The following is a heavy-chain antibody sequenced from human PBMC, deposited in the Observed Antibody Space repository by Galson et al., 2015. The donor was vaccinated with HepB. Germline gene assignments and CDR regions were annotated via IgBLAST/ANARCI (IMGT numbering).Heavy chain of an antibody. CDR3: ARIIIPTIAVAGQWYFDY. Sequence: PALVKPTQTLTLTCTFSGFSLSTSGVGVGWIRQPPGKALEWLALIYWDDDKRYSPSLKSRLTITKDTSKNQVVLTMTNMDPVDTATYYCARIIIPTIAVAGQWYFDYWGQGTLVTVSS. CDR2: IYWDDDK. D-gene: IGHD6-19*01. CDR1: GFSLSTSGVG. V-gene: IGHV2-5*02. J-gene: IGHJ4*02.